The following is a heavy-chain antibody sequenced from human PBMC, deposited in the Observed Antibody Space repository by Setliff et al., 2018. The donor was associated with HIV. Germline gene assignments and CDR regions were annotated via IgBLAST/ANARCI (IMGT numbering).Heavy chain of an antibody. Sequence: SETLSLTCSVSGDSIGTYFLSWIRQAPGKGLEWIGCIYYSGSAYYNPSLQRRVTISVDTSKNQVSLKLNSMTAADTAVYFCVRGPQWLVQKGRVYYFDYWGQGTLVTVSS. V-gene: IGHV4-30-4*08. CDR3: VRGPQWLVQKGRVYYFDY. CDR1: GDSIGTYF. J-gene: IGHJ4*02. D-gene: IGHD6-19*01. CDR2: IYYSGSA.